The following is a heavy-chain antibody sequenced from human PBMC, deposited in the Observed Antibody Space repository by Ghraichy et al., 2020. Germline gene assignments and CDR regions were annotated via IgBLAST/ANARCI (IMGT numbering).Heavy chain of an antibody. J-gene: IGHJ4*02. Sequence: GGSLRLSCAASGFTFSSYGMHWVRQAPGKGLEWVAVIWYDGSNKYYADSVKGRFTISRDNSKNTLYLQMNSLRAEDTAVYYCARDFLYYDFWSGYYGGTDYWGQGTLVTVSS. D-gene: IGHD3-3*01. CDR3: ARDFLYYDFWSGYYGGTDY. V-gene: IGHV3-33*01. CDR1: GFTFSSYG. CDR2: IWYDGSNK.